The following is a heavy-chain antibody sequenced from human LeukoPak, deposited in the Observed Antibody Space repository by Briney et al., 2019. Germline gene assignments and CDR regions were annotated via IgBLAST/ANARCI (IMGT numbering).Heavy chain of an antibody. CDR2: ISGSGGST. J-gene: IGHJ4*02. Sequence: GGSLRLSCAASGFTFSSYAMSWVRQAPGKGLEWVSAISGSGGSTYYADSVKGRFTISRDNSKNTLYLQMNSLRAEDTAVYYCTKVKRTDGYNFYDYWGQGILVTVSS. CDR3: TKVKRTDGYNFYDY. CDR1: GFTFSSYA. D-gene: IGHD5-24*01. V-gene: IGHV3-23*01.